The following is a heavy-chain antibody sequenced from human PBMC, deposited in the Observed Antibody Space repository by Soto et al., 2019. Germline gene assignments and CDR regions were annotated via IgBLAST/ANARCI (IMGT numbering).Heavy chain of an antibody. Sequence: SSETLSLTCAVYGGSFSGYYWSWIRQPPGKGLEWIGEINPSGSTNYNPSLKSRVTISVDTSKNQFSLKLSSVTAADTAVYYCARGGGTTVTTFYYYGMDVWGQGTTVTVAS. V-gene: IGHV4-34*01. J-gene: IGHJ6*01. CDR3: ARGGGTTVTTFYYYGMDV. CDR2: INPSGST. CDR1: GGSFSGYY. D-gene: IGHD4-17*01.